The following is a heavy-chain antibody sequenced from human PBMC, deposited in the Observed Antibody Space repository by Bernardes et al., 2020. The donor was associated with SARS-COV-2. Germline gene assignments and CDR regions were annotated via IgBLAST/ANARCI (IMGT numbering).Heavy chain of an antibody. V-gene: IGHV1-18*01. CDR3: ARVRFGDWGFAMDV. D-gene: IGHD3-10*01. CDR2: MNGNTRNT. CDR1: GYSDPTYG. J-gene: IGHJ6*02. Sequence: ASLKVSCKASGYSDPTYGISWVRQAPGQGLEWMGWMNGNTRNTNYAQKFQGRVTVTTDTSTTTTYMELRNLRSDDTAVYFCARVRFGDWGFAMDVWGQGTTVTVSS.